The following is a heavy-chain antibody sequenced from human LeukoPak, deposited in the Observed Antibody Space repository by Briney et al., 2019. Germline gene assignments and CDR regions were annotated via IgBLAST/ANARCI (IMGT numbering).Heavy chain of an antibody. CDR1: GGSFSGYY. CDR3: ARVFKPTRYSGSTRFDP. CDR2: INHSGST. V-gene: IGHV4-34*01. Sequence: SETLSLTCAVYGGSFSGYYWSWIRQPPGKGLEWIGEINHSGSTNYNPSLKSRVTISVDTSKNQFSLKLSSVTAADTAVYYCARVFKPTRYSGSTRFDPWGQGTLVTVSS. D-gene: IGHD3-10*01. J-gene: IGHJ5*02.